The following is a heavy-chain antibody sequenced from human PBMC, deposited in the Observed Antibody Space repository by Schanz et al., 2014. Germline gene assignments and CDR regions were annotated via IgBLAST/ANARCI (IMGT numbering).Heavy chain of an antibody. D-gene: IGHD2-15*01. CDR3: VKDLAPGGADV. J-gene: IGHJ6*02. CDR1: GFTFSNAW. CDR2: ISGRGGRT. Sequence: EAQVVESGGGLVKPGGSLRLSCVASGFTFSNAWMSWVRQAPGKGLEWVSAISGRGGRTYYADSVKGRFTISRDRSSLYLQMNSLRAEDTAFYYCVKDLAPGGADVWGQGTTVTVSS. V-gene: IGHV3-23*04.